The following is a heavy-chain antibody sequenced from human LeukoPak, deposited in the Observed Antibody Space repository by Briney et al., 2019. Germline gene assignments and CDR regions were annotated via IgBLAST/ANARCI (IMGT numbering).Heavy chain of an antibody. V-gene: IGHV3-30-3*01. J-gene: IGHJ4*02. Sequence: GGSLRLSCAASGFTFSSYAMHWVRQAPGKGLEWVAVISYDGSNKYYADSVKGRFTISRDNSKNTLYLQMNSLRAEDTAVYYCARERVGATFDYWGQGPLVTVSS. CDR1: GFTFSSYA. CDR2: ISYDGSNK. CDR3: ARERVGATFDY. D-gene: IGHD1-26*01.